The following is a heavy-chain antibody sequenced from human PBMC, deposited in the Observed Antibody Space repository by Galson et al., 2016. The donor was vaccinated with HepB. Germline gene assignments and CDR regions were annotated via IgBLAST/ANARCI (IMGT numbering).Heavy chain of an antibody. CDR1: GATFSPYG. CDR3: ARDRRSGVRGNQWYFDL. D-gene: IGHD3-10*01. J-gene: IGHJ2*01. Sequence: SLRLSCAASGATFSPYGIHWVRQAPGKGLEWVAVIWYDGTNKYYADSVKGRFTISRDNSKNTVYLQMSYLRTEDTAVYYCARDRRSGVRGNQWYFDLWGRGTLVTVSS. CDR2: IWYDGTNK. V-gene: IGHV3-33*01.